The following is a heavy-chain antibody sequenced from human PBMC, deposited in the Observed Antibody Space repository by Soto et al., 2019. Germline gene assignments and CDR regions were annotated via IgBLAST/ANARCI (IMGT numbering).Heavy chain of an antibody. D-gene: IGHD1-20*01. CDR2: VSFDGSNK. V-gene: IGHV3-30-3*01. Sequence: QVQLVESGGGVVQPVRSLRLSCAASGFTFSTHAMHWVRQAPGKGLECVAIVSFDGSNKYYADSVKGRFTISRDNSKNTLYLQMSGLTPEDTAVYYCARDQTGITTTGGGRIDHWGQGTLVTVSS. J-gene: IGHJ4*02. CDR3: ARDQTGITTTGGGRIDH. CDR1: GFTFSTHA.